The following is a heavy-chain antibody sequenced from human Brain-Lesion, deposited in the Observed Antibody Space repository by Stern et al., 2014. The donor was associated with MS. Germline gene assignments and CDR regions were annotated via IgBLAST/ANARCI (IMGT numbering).Heavy chain of an antibody. CDR1: GGSISSGGYY. V-gene: IGHV4-61*02. J-gene: IGHJ6*02. CDR3: ARGRVVPGFQYYATDV. CDR2: IFNSGST. Sequence: QLQLQESGPGLVKPSQTLSLSCTVSGGSISSGGYYWSWIRQPAGKGLEWIGRIFNSGSTSYHPSLKSRVTISIATSKNQFSLRLNPRTAADTAVYYCARGRVVPGFQYYATDVWGQGTTVIVSS. D-gene: IGHD2-2*01.